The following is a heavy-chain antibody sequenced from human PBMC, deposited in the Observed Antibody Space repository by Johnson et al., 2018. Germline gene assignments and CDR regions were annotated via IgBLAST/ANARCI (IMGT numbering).Heavy chain of an antibody. V-gene: IGHV4-59*01. CDR2: IYYRGST. CDR1: GDSISSYY. Sequence: QVRLQESGPGLVKPTETLSLTCSVSGDSISSYYWSWIRQPPGKGLEWIGYIYYRGSTNYNPSLKSRGTISVDTSKNQFSLKLTPVTAADTAVYYCARAKHSRAPYWYYGMDVWGQGTTVTVSS. J-gene: IGHJ6*02. CDR3: ARAKHSRAPYWYYGMDV. D-gene: IGHD6-13*01.